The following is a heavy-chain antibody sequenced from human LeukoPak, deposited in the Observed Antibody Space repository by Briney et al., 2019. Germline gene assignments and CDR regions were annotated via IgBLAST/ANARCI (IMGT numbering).Heavy chain of an antibody. J-gene: IGHJ4*02. CDR3: AKRQLGTKDFDY. D-gene: IGHD6-13*01. CDR2: TYSGGST. CDR1: GFTVSSTY. Sequence: GGSLRLSCLASGFTVSSTYMSWVRQAPGKGLEWVSVTYSGGSTYYADSVKGRFTISRDNSKNTLYLQMNSLRAEDTAVYYCAKRQLGTKDFDYWGQGTLVTVSS. V-gene: IGHV3-53*01.